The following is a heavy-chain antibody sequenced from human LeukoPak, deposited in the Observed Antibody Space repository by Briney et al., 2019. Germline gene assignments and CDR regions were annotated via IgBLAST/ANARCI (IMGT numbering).Heavy chain of an antibody. CDR2: IHYSGST. J-gene: IGHJ3*02. D-gene: IGHD2-15*01. CDR3: ARGGILGYCSGGSCHDAFDI. Sequence: PSETLSLTCTVSGGSISSNNYFWGWIRQPPGKGLEWIGSIHYSGSTNYNPSLKSRVTMSVDTSKNQFSLKLSSVTAADTAVYYCARGGILGYCSGGSCHDAFDIWGQGTMVTVSS. V-gene: IGHV4-39*07. CDR1: GGSISSNNYF.